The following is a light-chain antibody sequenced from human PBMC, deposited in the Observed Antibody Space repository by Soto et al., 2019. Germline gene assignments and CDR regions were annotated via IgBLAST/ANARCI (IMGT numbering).Light chain of an antibody. CDR3: MQALQTPT. V-gene: IGKV2-28*01. Sequence: IVMTQSPLSLPVTPGEPASISCRSSQILLHSNGYNYLDWYLQKPGQSPQLLIYLGSNRASGVPDRFSGSGSGTDFTLKISRVEAEDVGVYYCMQALQTPTFGQGTRLEIK. CDR1: QILLHSNGYNY. CDR2: LGS. J-gene: IGKJ5*01.